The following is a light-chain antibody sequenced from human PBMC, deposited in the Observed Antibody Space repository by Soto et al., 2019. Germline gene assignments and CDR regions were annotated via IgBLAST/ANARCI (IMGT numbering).Light chain of an antibody. CDR2: KAS. J-gene: IGKJ1*01. CDR3: QHYNTYPWT. V-gene: IGKV1-5*03. CDR1: QSISSW. Sequence: DIQMTQSPSTLSSSVVDRVTITFLASQSISSWLAWYQQKPGKAPNLLIHKASHLESGVPSRFSGSGSGTEFTLTISSLQPGDFATYYCQHYNTYPWTFGQGTKVDIK.